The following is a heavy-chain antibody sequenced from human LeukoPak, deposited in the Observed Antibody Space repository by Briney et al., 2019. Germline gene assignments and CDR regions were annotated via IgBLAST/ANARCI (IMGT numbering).Heavy chain of an antibody. CDR2: ISSSSSYI. J-gene: IGHJ3*02. CDR3: ARDLTRMIVVADAFDI. Sequence: GGSLRLSCAASGFTFSSYSMNWVRQAPGKGLEWVSSISSSSSYIYYADSVKGRFTISRDNAKNSLYLQMNSLRAEDTAVYYCARDLTRMIVVADAFDIWGQGTMVTVSS. D-gene: IGHD3-22*01. CDR1: GFTFSSYS. V-gene: IGHV3-21*01.